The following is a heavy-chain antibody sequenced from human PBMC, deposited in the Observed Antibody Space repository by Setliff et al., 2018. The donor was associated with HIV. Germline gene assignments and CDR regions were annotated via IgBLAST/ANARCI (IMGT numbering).Heavy chain of an antibody. V-gene: IGHV1-69*10. J-gene: IGHJ3*02. D-gene: IGHD3-10*01. Sequence: SVKVSCKSSGGTSSTHAINWVRQAPGQGLEWMGQIISILDITSYAQKLQGRVSITADESTSTFYMELSDLTSADTAVYYCTGPRGDEAFDIWGQGTKVTVSS. CDR3: TGPRGDEAFDI. CDR1: GGTSSTHA. CDR2: IISILDIT.